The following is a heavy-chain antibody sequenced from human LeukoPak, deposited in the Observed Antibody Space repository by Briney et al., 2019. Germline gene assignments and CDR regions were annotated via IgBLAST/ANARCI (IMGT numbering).Heavy chain of an antibody. CDR2: IKNKTNGGTT. CDR1: GFTFSSAW. D-gene: IGHD2-2*01. Sequence: PGGSLRLSCAASGFTFSSAWMTWVRQAPGKGLEWVGHIKNKTNGGTTDYAAPVKGRFIISRDDSKNTLYLQMNSLRTEDTAVYYCARGFCSSINCYQGPFDFWGQGTLVTVSS. CDR3: ARGFCSSINCYQGPFDF. J-gene: IGHJ4*02. V-gene: IGHV3-15*01.